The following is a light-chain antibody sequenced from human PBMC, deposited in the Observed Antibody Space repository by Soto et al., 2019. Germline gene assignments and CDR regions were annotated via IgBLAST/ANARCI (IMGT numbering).Light chain of an antibody. CDR3: CSYTDSYTFVV. CDR2: DVS. CDR1: SNAVGGHNY. J-gene: IGLJ2*01. V-gene: IGLV2-11*01. Sequence: QSVLTQPRSLSGSPGQLVTMSCTGASNAVGGHNYVSWFQQHPGNAPKLVIFDVSKRPSGVPDRFSGSKSGNTASLTISGLQAEDEADYYCCSYTDSYTFVVFGGGTQLTVL.